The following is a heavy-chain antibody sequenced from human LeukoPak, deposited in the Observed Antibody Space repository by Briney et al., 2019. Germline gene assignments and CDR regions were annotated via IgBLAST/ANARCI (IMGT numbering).Heavy chain of an antibody. Sequence: GGSLGLSCAASGFTFSNYGMHWVRQAPGKGLEWVAVIWYDGSAKYYVDSVKGRFTISRDDSKNTLFLQMNGLRAEDTAMYYCARGQGGSNTRPFDPWGQGTLVIVSS. V-gene: IGHV3-33*01. D-gene: IGHD2-2*01. CDR3: ARGQGGSNTRPFDP. J-gene: IGHJ5*02. CDR1: GFTFSNYG. CDR2: IWYDGSAK.